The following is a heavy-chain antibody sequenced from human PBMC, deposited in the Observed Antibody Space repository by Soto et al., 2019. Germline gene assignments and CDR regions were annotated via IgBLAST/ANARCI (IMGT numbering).Heavy chain of an antibody. Sequence: LRLSCAASGFTFSSYGMHWVRQAPGKGLEWVAVIWYDGSNKYFADSVKGRFTISRDNSKNTLYLQMSSLRAEDTAVYYCARDVLIVSVAGTVGIDYWGQGTLVTVSS. CDR2: IWYDGSNK. CDR3: ARDVLIVSVAGTVGIDY. CDR1: GFTFSSYG. D-gene: IGHD6-19*01. V-gene: IGHV3-33*01. J-gene: IGHJ4*02.